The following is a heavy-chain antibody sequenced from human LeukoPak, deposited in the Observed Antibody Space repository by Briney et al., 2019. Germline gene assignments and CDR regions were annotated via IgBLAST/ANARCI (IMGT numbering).Heavy chain of an antibody. Sequence: GGSLRLSCAVSGFTFSNIYMSWVRQAPGKGLEWVSFIYSDGNTYYADSVKGRFTLSRDSSRNTLYLQMNSLRVDDTAVYYCAGDTHSSSWYDHWGQGTLVTVSS. J-gene: IGHJ5*02. V-gene: IGHV3-53*01. D-gene: IGHD6-19*01. CDR1: GFTFSNIY. CDR3: AGDTHSSSWYDH. CDR2: IYSDGNT.